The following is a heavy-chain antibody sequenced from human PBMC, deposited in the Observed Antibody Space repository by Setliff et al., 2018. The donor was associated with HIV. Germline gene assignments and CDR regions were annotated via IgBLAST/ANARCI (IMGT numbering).Heavy chain of an antibody. CDR3: ATGLLTTVVTGGDS. V-gene: IGHV1-69*10. J-gene: IGHJ4*02. Sequence: ASVKVSCKASGGTFSSYAISWVRQAPGQGLEWMGGIIPIIGITNQAQKFQGRVTMSADKSTHTTYMQLRSLRSEDTAVYYCATGLLTTVVTGGDSWGQGTLVTVSS. D-gene: IGHD4-17*01. CDR2: IIPIIGIT. CDR1: GGTFSSYA.